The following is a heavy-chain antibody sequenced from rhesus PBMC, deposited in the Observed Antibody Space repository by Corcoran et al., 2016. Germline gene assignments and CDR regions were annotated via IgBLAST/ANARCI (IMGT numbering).Heavy chain of an antibody. Sequence: QVQLQESGPGVVKPSETLSLTCAVSGGSISDSYRWSWIRQPPGKGLEWIGYIYGSSTSTNYNPSLKSRVTISKDTSKNQFSLKLSYVTAADTAVYYCARWEYSSGWYYFDYWGQGVLVTVSS. CDR2: IYGSSTST. D-gene: IGHD6-31*01. J-gene: IGHJ4*01. V-gene: IGHV4S10*01. CDR3: ARWEYSSGWYYFDY. CDR1: GGSISDSYR.